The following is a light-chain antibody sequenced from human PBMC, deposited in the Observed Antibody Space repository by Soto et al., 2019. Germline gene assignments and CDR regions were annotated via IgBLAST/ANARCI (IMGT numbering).Light chain of an antibody. J-gene: IGKJ4*01. CDR3: QQYNIYPLT. V-gene: IGKV1D-16*01. CDR1: QDINSY. CDR2: AAS. Sequence: DVQMPQSPSSLSASVGDRVTITCRASQDINSYLAWYQQKPGNAPKSLIYAASSLQTGVPSRFSSSESGTEFTLTISNLQPEDSATYYCQQYNIYPLTFGGGTKVEIK.